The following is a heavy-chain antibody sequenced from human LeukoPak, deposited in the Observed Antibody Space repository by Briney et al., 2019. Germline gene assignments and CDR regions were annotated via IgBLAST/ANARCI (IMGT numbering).Heavy chain of an antibody. D-gene: IGHD1-26*01. CDR2: ITPSGDTS. CDR1: GYTLGNYF. J-gene: IGHJ3*01. CDR3: ARGILGDSVAFDV. Sequence: ASVKVSFKASGYTLGNYFMHWVRQAPGQGLEWIAMITPSGDTSKFGEIFYGRGTMTRDTSTSAVYMELSDLRSEDTAVYYCARGILGDSVAFDVWGQGTMVIVSS. V-gene: IGHV1-46*01.